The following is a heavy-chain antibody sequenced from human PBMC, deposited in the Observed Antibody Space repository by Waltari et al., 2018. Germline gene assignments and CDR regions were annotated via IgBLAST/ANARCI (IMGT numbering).Heavy chain of an antibody. CDR2: IYYSGRT. V-gene: IGHV4-39*01. D-gene: IGHD6-6*01. CDR1: GGSISSSSYY. CDR3: ARSSSSYDY. Sequence: QLQLQESGPGLVKPSETLSLTCTVSGGSISSSSYYWGWIRQPPGKGLEWIGSIYYSGRTYYNPSLKSRVTISVDTCKNQFSLKLSSGTAADTAVDYCARSSSSYDYWGQGTLVIVSS. J-gene: IGHJ4*02.